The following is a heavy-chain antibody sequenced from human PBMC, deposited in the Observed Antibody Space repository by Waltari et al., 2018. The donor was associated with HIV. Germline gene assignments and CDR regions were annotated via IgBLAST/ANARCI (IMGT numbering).Heavy chain of an antibody. CDR1: GYTFTNHG. V-gene: IGHV7-4-1*02. D-gene: IGHD3-10*01. Sequence: QVQLVQSGSELKKPGASVMVSCKASGYTFTNHGIHWVRQAPGHGLEWMGWINTKTGNQTYAQGITGRLVFSLDTAITTAYLTIKSLQAEDTAIYYCVRSGVRELLDWGQGTLVTVSS. CDR2: INTKTGNQ. J-gene: IGHJ4*02. CDR3: VRSGVRELLD.